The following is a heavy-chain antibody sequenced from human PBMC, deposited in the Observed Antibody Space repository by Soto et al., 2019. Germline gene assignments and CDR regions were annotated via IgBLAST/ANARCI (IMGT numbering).Heavy chain of an antibody. CDR2: ISNEDSST. J-gene: IGHJ5*02. V-gene: IGHV3-74*03. CDR3: ARGSRYSGSKSWFDP. D-gene: IGHD5-12*01. CDR1: GFTLSRYW. Sequence: GGSLRLSCAASGFTLSRYWMHWVRQAPGKGLVWVSRISNEDSSTTYADSVKGRFAMSRDNAKNTLYLQMNSLRVEDTAVYFCARGSRYSGSKSWFDPWGQGTLVTVSS.